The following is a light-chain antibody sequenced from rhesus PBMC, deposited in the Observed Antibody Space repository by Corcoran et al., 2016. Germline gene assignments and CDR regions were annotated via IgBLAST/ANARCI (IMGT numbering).Light chain of an antibody. CDR1: ENVNNY. CDR2: KAS. CDR3: QHGYGTPFT. J-gene: IGKJ3*01. V-gene: IGKV1-74*01. Sequence: DIQMTQSPSSLSASVGDRVTITCRASENVNNYLNWYQQKPGKAPQLLIYKASTLQRGVPSRFSGSGSWTEYTFTISSLQPEDVATYYCQHGYGTPFTFGPGTKLDIK.